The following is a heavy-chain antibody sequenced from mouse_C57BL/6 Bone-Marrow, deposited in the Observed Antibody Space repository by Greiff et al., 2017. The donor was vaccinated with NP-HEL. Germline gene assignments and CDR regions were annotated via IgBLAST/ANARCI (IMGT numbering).Heavy chain of an antibody. CDR1: GYAFSSSW. D-gene: IGHD1-1*01. CDR2: IYPGDGDT. V-gene: IGHV1-82*01. Sequence: VQLQQSGPELVKPGASVKISCKASGYAFSSSWMNWVKQRPGKGLEWIGRIYPGDGDTNYNGKFKGKATLTADKSSSTAYMQLSSLTSEDSAVYFCARVGTTVVYFDYWGQGTTLTVSS. CDR3: ARVGTTVVYFDY. J-gene: IGHJ2*01.